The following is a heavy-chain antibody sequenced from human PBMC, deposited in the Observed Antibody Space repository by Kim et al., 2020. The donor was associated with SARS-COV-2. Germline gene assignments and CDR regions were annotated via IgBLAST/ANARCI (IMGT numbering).Heavy chain of an antibody. CDR2: ISSSSSTI. CDR1: GFTFSSYS. J-gene: IGHJ4*02. CDR3: ARDGYYDSSGYYPPHFDY. D-gene: IGHD3-22*01. V-gene: IGHV3-48*02. Sequence: GGSLRLSCAASGFTFSSYSMNWVRQAPGKGLEWVSYISSSSSTIYYADSVKGRFTISRDNAKNSLYLQMNSLRDEDTAVYYCARDGYYDSSGYYPPHFDYWGQGTLVTVSS.